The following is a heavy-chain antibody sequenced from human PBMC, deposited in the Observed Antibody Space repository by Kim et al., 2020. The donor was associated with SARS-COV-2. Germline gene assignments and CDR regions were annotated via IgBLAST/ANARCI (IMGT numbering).Heavy chain of an antibody. CDR3: ARAPYGMDV. CDR2: TPI. Sequence: TPIYYAASVKGRFTVSRDNAKSSLYLQMNSLTSEDTAVYYCARAPYGMDVWGQGTTVTVSS. V-gene: IGHV3-48*03. J-gene: IGHJ6*02.